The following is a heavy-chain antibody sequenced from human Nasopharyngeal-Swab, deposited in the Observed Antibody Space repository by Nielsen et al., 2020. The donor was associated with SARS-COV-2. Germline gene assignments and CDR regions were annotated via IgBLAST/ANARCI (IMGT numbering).Heavy chain of an antibody. CDR2: ISGSGGST. D-gene: IGHD3-10*01. Sequence: GVLKISCAASGFTFSSYAMSWVRQAPGKGLEWVSAISGSGGSTYYADSVKGRFTISRDNSKNTLYLQMNSLRAEDTAVYYCAKDPGGPYYYYGMDVWGQGTTVTVSS. CDR3: AKDPGGPYYYYGMDV. V-gene: IGHV3-23*01. CDR1: GFTFSSYA. J-gene: IGHJ6*02.